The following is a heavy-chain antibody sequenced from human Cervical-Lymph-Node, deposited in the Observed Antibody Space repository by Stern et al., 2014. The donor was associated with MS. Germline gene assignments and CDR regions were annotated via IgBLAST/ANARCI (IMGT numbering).Heavy chain of an antibody. J-gene: IGHJ4*02. Sequence: QVQLVESGSGLVKPSQTLSLTCAVSGGSISSGDHSWSWIRQPPGKSLEWIGYIVHSGSTYYNPSLKSRVSISVDRSKNQFSLKLSSVTAADTAMYYCARIFGGNFDNWGQGTLVTVSS. V-gene: IGHV4-30-2*01. CDR1: GGSISSGDHS. CDR2: IVHSGST. CDR3: ARIFGGNFDN. D-gene: IGHD4-23*01.